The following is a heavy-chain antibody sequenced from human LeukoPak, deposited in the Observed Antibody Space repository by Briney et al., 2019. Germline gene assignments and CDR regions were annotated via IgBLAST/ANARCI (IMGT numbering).Heavy chain of an antibody. V-gene: IGHV4-31*03. D-gene: IGHD6-19*01. J-gene: IGHJ6*02. CDR2: IYYSGST. CDR3: ARDWVHRAVAGTFGMDV. CDR1: GGSISSGGYY. Sequence: PSETLSLTCTVSGGSISSGGYYWSWIRQHPGKGLEWIGYIYYSGSTYYNPSFKSRVTISVDTSKNQFSLKLSSVTAADTAVYYCARDWVHRAVAGTFGMDVWGQGTTVTVSS.